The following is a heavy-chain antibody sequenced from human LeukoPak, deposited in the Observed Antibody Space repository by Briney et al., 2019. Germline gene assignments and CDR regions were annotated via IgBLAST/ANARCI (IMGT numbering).Heavy chain of an antibody. CDR3: ARASRDSSSSNYMRRFDY. CDR2: IYHSGST. J-gene: IGHJ4*02. Sequence: SETLSLTSAVSGYSISSDNYWVWIRQPPGQGLEWTGGIYHSGSTYYNPSLRSPVTTSVDTSKNQFSLKLSPVTAADTAVYYCARASRDSSSSNYMRRFDYWGQGTLVTVSS. D-gene: IGHD3-22*01. CDR1: GYSISSDNY. V-gene: IGHV4-38-2*01.